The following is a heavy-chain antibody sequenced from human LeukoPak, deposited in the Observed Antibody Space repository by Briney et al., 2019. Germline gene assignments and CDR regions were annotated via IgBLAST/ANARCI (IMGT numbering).Heavy chain of an antibody. CDR2: INQDGSEK. CDR3: ARTYYFDSRNYYNPTSSFDY. V-gene: IGHV3-7*04. J-gene: IGHJ4*02. Sequence: GGSLRLSCAASGFTFSNYWMSWVRQAPGKGLEWVANINQDGSEKYSVDSVKGRFTISRDSAKNSLYLQMNSLRAEDTAVYYCARTYYFDSRNYYNPTSSFDYWGQGTLVTVSS. CDR1: GFTFSNYW. D-gene: IGHD3-10*01.